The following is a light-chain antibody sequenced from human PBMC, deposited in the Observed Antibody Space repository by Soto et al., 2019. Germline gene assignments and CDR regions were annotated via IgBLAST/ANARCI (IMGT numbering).Light chain of an antibody. CDR1: QSVSGSY. CDR3: QQYGSSPFT. Sequence: EIVLTQSPGTLSLSPGERATLSCRASQSVSGSYLAWYQQKPGQAPRLLIYGASSRATGIPDRFSGSGSGTDFTLTISRLEPEDFAVYYCQQYGSSPFTFGPGTKVDNK. J-gene: IGKJ3*01. V-gene: IGKV3-20*01. CDR2: GAS.